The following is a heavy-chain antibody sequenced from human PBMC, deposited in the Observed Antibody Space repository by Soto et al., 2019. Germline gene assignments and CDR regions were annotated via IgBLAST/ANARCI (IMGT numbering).Heavy chain of an antibody. J-gene: IGHJ6*03. CDR2: TYYRSRWYN. CDR3: AGTTSYQWYYMDV. D-gene: IGHD1-7*01. CDR1: GDSVSSNSAA. V-gene: IGHV6-1*01. Sequence: QVQLQESGPGLVKPSQTLSLTCAISGDSVSSNSAAWNWIMQSPSRGLEWLGRTYYRSRWYNDYAVPVRSRITVNADTSKNQFSLQLTSVTPEDTAVYYCAGTTSYQWYYMDVWGKGTTVTVSS.